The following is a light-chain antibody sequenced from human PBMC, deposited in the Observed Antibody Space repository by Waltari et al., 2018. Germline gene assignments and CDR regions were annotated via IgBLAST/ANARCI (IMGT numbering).Light chain of an antibody. J-gene: IGKJ4*01. V-gene: IGKV1-NL1*01. CDR2: ATS. CDR1: QDITNA. Sequence: IQMTQSPSSLSGFVGDRVTISCRASQDITNALAWYQHKLGRAPKLLIYATSKLEGGVPARFSGRGSGTTYTLTIDSLQSDDSASYVCQQYFSVPLTFGGGSKIEI. CDR3: QQYFSVPLT.